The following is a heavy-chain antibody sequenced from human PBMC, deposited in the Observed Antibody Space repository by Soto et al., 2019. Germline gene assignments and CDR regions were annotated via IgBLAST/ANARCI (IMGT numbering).Heavy chain of an antibody. CDR3: ARRLWELLPLFDP. J-gene: IGHJ5*02. D-gene: IGHD1-26*01. CDR2: IIPIFGTA. CDR1: GGTFSIYA. Sequence: SVKVSCQASGGTFSIYAISWVLQAPGQGLEWMGGIIPIFGTANYAQKFQGRVTITADESTSTAYMELSSLRSEDTAAYYCARRLWELLPLFDPWGQGPLVTVSS. V-gene: IGHV1-69*13.